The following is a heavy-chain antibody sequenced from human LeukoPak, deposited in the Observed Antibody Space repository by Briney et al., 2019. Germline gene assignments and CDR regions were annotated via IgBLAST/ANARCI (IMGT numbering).Heavy chain of an antibody. Sequence: PGGSLRLSCAASGFTFGSHSMHWVRQAPGKGLEWISYISSGSTAMYYADSVKGRFTISRDNARNSLYLQMNSLRGDDTAVYYCATWAGTATGFSGPFDYWSQGTPVTVSS. V-gene: IGHV3-48*01. CDR3: ATWAGTATGFSGPFDY. CDR2: ISSGSTAM. CDR1: GFTFGSHS. D-gene: IGHD6-13*01. J-gene: IGHJ4*02.